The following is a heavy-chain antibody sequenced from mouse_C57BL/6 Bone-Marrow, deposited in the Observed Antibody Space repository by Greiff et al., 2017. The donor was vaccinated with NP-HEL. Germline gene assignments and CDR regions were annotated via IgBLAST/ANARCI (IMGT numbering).Heavy chain of an antibody. V-gene: IGHV10-1*01. J-gene: IGHJ4*01. D-gene: IGHD2-4*01. Sequence: EVKLLESGGGLVQPEGSLKLSCAASGFSFTTYAMNWVRQAPGQGLEWVARIRSKSNNYATYYADSVKDRFTISRDDSESMLYLQMNNLKTEDTAMYYCVRPNDYDERGYAMDYWGQGTSVTVSS. CDR1: GFSFTTYA. CDR2: IRSKSNNYAT. CDR3: VRPNDYDERGYAMDY.